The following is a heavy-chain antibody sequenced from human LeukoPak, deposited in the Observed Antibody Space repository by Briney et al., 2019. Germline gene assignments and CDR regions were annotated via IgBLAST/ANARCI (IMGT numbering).Heavy chain of an antibody. CDR2: INPNSGGA. Sequence: ASVKVSCKASGYTFTGYYIHWVRQAPGQGLEWMGWINPNSGGAKYAQKFQVRVTMTRDTSISTVYMELSSLRSDDTAVYYCARGGRVRSSDYYFDYWGQGTLVTVSS. V-gene: IGHV1-2*02. CDR3: ARGGRVRSSDYYFDY. D-gene: IGHD3-10*01. CDR1: GYTFTGYY. J-gene: IGHJ4*02.